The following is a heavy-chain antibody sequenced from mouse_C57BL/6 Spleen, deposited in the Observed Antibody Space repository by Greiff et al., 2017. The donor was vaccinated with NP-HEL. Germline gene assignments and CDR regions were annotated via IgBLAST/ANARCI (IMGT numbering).Heavy chain of an antibody. CDR2: IYPGDGDT. CDR3: ARHGSSYGGFAY. CDR1: GYAFSSSW. J-gene: IGHJ3*01. D-gene: IGHD1-1*01. Sequence: QVQLQQSGPELVKPGASVKISCKASGYAFSSSWMNWVKQRPGKGLEWIGRIYPGDGDTNYNGKFKGKATLTADKSSSTAYMQLSSLTSEDSAVYFCARHGSSYGGFAYWGQGTLVTVSA. V-gene: IGHV1-82*01.